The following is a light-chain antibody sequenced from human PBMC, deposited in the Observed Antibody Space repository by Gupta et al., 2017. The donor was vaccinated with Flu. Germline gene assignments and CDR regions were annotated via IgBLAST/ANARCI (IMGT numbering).Light chain of an antibody. CDR3: QQYETLPLI. Sequence: DIPLTQSPSSLSASVGDRVIITCQASQDINNCLNWYQQKPGSAPNLLIYDVSNLATGVPSTFSGSGSGTHFILTISSLQPEDFATYYCQQYETLPLIFGGGTKVEMK. CDR1: QDINNC. J-gene: IGKJ4*01. CDR2: DVS. V-gene: IGKV1-33*01.